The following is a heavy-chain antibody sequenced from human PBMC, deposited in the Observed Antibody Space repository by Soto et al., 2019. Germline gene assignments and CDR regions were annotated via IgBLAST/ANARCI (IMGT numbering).Heavy chain of an antibody. D-gene: IGHD6-13*01. Sequence: SETLSLTYTFSCESIRSSSYLGWIRQPPGKGLEWIGSIYSTGNTYYDPSLNSQVTISVDTSKNQFSLNVISVTAADTAVYYCRRSSRYSTDVWGQGTTVT. CDR1: CESIRSSSY. CDR3: RRSSRYSTDV. V-gene: IGHV4-39*01. J-gene: IGHJ6*02. CDR2: IYSTGNT.